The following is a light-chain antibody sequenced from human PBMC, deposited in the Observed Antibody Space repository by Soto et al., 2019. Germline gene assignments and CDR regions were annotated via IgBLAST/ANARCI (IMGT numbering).Light chain of an antibody. J-gene: IGLJ1*01. CDR1: SSDIGGSNY. Sequence: QSALTQPASVSGSPGPSITISCAGTSSDIGGSNYVSWYQQHPGKAPKLMIYGVSNRPSGVSNRFSGSKSDNTASLTISGLQAEDEADYFCYSSRSSSSTFYVFGTGTKLTVL. CDR2: GVS. V-gene: IGLV2-14*03. CDR3: YSSRSSSSTFYV.